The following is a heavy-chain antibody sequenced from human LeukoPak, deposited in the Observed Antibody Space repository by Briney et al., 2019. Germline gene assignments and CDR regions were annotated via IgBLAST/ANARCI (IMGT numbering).Heavy chain of an antibody. Sequence: ETLSLTCTVSGDSISSDSYYWGWIRQPPGKGLEWIGTIYFNGTTQYSPSLRSRVTISVDRSKNQFSLKLTSVTAADTAVYYRAKEGRYSSSSRDTGYWGRGTLVTVSS. CDR3: AKEGRYSSSSRDTGY. D-gene: IGHD6-6*01. J-gene: IGHJ4*02. CDR2: IYFNGTT. CDR1: GDSISSDSYY. V-gene: IGHV4-39*07.